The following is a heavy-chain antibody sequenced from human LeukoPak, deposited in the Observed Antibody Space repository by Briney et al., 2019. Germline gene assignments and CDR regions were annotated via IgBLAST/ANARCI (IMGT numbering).Heavy chain of an antibody. CDR2: ISYDGSNK. CDR3: ARTLVGATRPYYFDY. Sequence: GGSLRLSCAASGFTFSSYAMHWVRQAPGKGLEWVAVISYDGSNKYYADSVEGRFTISRDNSKNTLYLQMNSLRAEDTAVYYCARTLVGATRPYYFDYWGQGTLVTVSS. D-gene: IGHD1-26*01. CDR1: GFTFSSYA. J-gene: IGHJ4*02. V-gene: IGHV3-30*04.